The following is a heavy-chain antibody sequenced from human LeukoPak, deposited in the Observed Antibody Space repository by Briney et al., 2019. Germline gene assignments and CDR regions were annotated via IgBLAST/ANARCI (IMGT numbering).Heavy chain of an antibody. CDR1: GFTFSSYA. D-gene: IGHD5-18*01. V-gene: IGHV3-30*04. Sequence: GGSLRLSCAASGFTFSSYAMHWVRQAPGKGLEWVAVISYDGSNKYYADSVKGRFTISRDNSKNTLYLQMNSLRAEDTAVYYRAKVKIHLWLIDYWGQGTLVTVSS. J-gene: IGHJ4*02. CDR2: ISYDGSNK. CDR3: AKVKIHLWLIDY.